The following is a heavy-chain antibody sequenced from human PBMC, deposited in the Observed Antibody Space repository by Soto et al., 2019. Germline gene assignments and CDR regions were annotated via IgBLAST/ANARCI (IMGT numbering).Heavy chain of an antibody. D-gene: IGHD1-1*01. CDR1: SGSFSSYY. Sequence: QVQLQQWGAGLLKPSETLSLTCAVHSGSFSSYYCTWTRQPPGKGLEWIGEIHPSGDTDYNPSLSTRATISLDTSKSQFALRLTSVTAPYTPVYFCSRGRDPHNGGPTWGQRTLVTVSS. CDR2: IHPSGDT. V-gene: IGHV4-34*02. CDR3: SRGRDPHNGGPT. J-gene: IGHJ5*02.